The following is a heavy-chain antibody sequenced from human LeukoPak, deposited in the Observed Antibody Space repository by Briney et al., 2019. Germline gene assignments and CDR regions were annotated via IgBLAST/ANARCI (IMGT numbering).Heavy chain of an antibody. Sequence: HAGRSLRLSCAASGFTFDDYAMHWVRQAPGKGLEWVSGIIWNSDSIGYADSVKGRFTISRDNAKNSLYLQMNSLRAEDTALYYCAKDISAGATPYYFDYWGQGTLVTVSS. D-gene: IGHD1-26*01. CDR3: AKDISAGATPYYFDY. CDR1: GFTFDDYA. V-gene: IGHV3-9*01. J-gene: IGHJ4*02. CDR2: IIWNSDSI.